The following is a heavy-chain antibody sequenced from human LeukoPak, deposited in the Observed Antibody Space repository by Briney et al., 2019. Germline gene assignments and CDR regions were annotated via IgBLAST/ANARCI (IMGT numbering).Heavy chain of an antibody. J-gene: IGHJ4*02. V-gene: IGHV3-30*02. CDR2: IWYDGRDK. CDR1: GFSFSGCG. D-gene: IGHD5-18*01. Sequence: PGGSLRLSCAASGFSFSGCGMHWVRQAPGKGLEWVAFIWYDGRDKYYADSMKGRFTTFRDNSKNTLYLQMNSLRAEDTAMYYCAKDPYSYGSYFDYWGQGTLVTVSS. CDR3: AKDPYSYGSYFDY.